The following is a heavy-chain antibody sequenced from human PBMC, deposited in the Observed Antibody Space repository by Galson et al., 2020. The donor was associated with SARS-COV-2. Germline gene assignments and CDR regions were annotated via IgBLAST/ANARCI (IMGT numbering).Heavy chain of an antibody. V-gene: IGHV3-9*01. D-gene: IGHD3-10*01. J-gene: IGHJ1*01. CDR1: GFTFDDYA. CDR3: AKDPRYYYDSRASYFQH. Sequence: GGSLRLSCAASGFTFDDYAMHWVRQAPGKGLEWVSGISWNSGSIGYADSVKGRFTISRDNAKNSLYLQMNSLRAEDTALYYCAKDPRYYYDSRASYFQHWGQGTLVTVSS. CDR2: ISWNSGSI.